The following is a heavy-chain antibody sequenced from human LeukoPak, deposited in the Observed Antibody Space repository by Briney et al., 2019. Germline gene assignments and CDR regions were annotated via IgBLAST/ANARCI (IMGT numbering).Heavy chain of an antibody. CDR2: IYYSGST. D-gene: IGHD2-15*01. CDR1: GGSISSYY. V-gene: IGHV4-59*01. Sequence: PSETLSLTCTVSGGSISSYYWSWIRQPPGKGLEWIGYIYYSGSTNYNPSFKSRVTISVDTSKNQFSLKLSSVTAADTAVYYCASGVGGGYCSGGSCNGWGQGTLVTVPS. CDR3: ASGVGGGYCSGGSCNG. J-gene: IGHJ4*02.